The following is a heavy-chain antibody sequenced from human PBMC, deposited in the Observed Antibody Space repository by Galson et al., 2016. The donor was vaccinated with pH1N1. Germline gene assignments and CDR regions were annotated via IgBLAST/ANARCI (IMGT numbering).Heavy chain of an antibody. V-gene: IGHV1-69*13. CDR3: SREDYYDTDLSDWYFDL. CDR2: IIPIFNTA. Sequence: SVKVSCKASGGTFGSYGINWVRQAPGQGLEWMGGIIPIFNTAKYAQNFQGRVTITADESTTTAYMELNSLRSEDTAVYYCSREDYYDTDLSDWYFDLWGRGTLLSGSS. J-gene: IGHJ2*01. CDR1: GGTFGSYG. D-gene: IGHD3-22*01.